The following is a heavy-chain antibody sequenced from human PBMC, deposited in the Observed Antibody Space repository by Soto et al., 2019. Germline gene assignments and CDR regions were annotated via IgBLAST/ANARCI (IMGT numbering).Heavy chain of an antibody. CDR3: ARDGQQLLNGAFDI. Sequence: SVKVSCKASGGTFSSYAISWVRQAPGQGLEWMGGIIPIFGTANYAQKFQGRVTITADESTSTAYMELSSLRSEDTAVYYCARDGQQLLNGAFDIWGQGTMVTVSS. V-gene: IGHV1-69*13. CDR1: GGTFSSYA. J-gene: IGHJ3*02. D-gene: IGHD6-13*01. CDR2: IIPIFGTA.